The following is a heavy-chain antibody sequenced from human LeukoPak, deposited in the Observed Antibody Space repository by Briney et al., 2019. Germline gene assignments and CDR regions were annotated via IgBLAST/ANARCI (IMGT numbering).Heavy chain of an antibody. D-gene: IGHD3-10*01. J-gene: IGHJ3*02. V-gene: IGHV3-30*19. CDR1: GFTFSSYG. CDR3: ALLDTMVRGVIDAFDI. CDR2: ISYDGSNK. Sequence: GGSLRLSCAASGFTFSSYGMHWVRQAPGEGLEWVAVISYDGSNKYYADSVKGRFTISRDNSKNTLYLQMNSLRAEDTAVYYCALLDTMVRGVIDAFDIWGQGTMVTVSS.